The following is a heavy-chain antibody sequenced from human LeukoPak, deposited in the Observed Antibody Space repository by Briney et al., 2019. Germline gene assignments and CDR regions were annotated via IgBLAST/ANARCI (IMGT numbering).Heavy chain of an antibody. Sequence: GGSLRLSCAASGSTFSSYAMSWVRQAPGKGLEWVSAISGSGGSTYYADSVKGRFTISRDNSKNTLYLQMNSLRAEDTAVYYCAKETQYYDFWSGYVYYFDYWGQGTLVTVSS. V-gene: IGHV3-23*01. J-gene: IGHJ4*02. CDR3: AKETQYYDFWSGYVYYFDY. CDR1: GSTFSSYA. D-gene: IGHD3-3*01. CDR2: ISGSGGST.